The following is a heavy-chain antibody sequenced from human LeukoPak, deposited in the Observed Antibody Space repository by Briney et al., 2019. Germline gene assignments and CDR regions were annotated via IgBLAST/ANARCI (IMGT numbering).Heavy chain of an antibody. CDR2: IYTSGST. D-gene: IGHD3-3*01. V-gene: IGHV4-4*07. CDR1: GGSFSGYY. J-gene: IGHJ4*02. Sequence: PSETLSLTCAVYGGSFSGYYWSWIRQPAGKGLEWIGRIYTSGSTNYNPSLKSRVTISVDTSKNQFSLKLSSVTAADTAVYYCAREGYDFWSGYLPFDYWGQGTLVTVSS. CDR3: AREGYDFWSGYLPFDY.